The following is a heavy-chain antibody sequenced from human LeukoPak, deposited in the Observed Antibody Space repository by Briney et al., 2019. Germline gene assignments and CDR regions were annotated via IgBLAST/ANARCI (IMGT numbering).Heavy chain of an antibody. CDR3: ARDMGYYDSSGSFDY. Sequence: GGSLRLSCAASGFTFSSYSINWVRQAPGKGLEWVSSISSSSSYIYYADSVKGRFTISRDNAKNSLYLQMNSLRAEDTAVYYCARDMGYYDSSGSFDYWGQGTLVTVSS. CDR1: GFTFSSYS. CDR2: ISSSSSYI. J-gene: IGHJ4*02. D-gene: IGHD3-22*01. V-gene: IGHV3-21*01.